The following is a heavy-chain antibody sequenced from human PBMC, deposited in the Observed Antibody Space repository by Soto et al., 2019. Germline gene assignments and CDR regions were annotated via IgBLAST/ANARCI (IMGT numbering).Heavy chain of an antibody. J-gene: IGHJ5*02. V-gene: IGHV1-2*02. Sequence: ASVKVYCKASGYTFTGYYMHWVRQAPGQGLEWMGWINPNSGGTNYAQKFQGRVTMTRDTSISTAYMELSRLRSDDTAVYYCARTYYDFWSGTLAPWFDPWGQGTLVTVSS. CDR2: INPNSGGT. CDR1: GYTFTGYY. CDR3: ARTYYDFWSGTLAPWFDP. D-gene: IGHD3-3*01.